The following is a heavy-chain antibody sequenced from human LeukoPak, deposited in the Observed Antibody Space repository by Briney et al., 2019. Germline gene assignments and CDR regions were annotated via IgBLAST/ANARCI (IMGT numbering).Heavy chain of an antibody. CDR1: GGSFSGYY. J-gene: IGHJ4*02. CDR2: INHSGST. Sequence: PSETLSLTCAVYGGSFSGYYWSWIRQPPGKGLEWIGEINHSGSTNYNPSLKSRVTISVDTSKNQFSLKLSSVTAADTAVYYCARVRAAYADYWGQGTLVTVSS. CDR3: ARVRAAYADY. V-gene: IGHV4-34*01. D-gene: IGHD2-8*01.